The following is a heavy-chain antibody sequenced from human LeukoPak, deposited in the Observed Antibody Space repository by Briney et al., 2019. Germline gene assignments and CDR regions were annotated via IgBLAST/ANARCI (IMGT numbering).Heavy chain of an antibody. CDR3: ARDHCTNGVCYAFDI. V-gene: IGHV1-69*05. D-gene: IGHD2-8*01. Sequence: GASVKVSCKASGGTFSSYAISWVRQAPGQGLERMGGIIPIFGTANYAQKFQGRVTITTDESTSTAYMELSSLRSEDTAVYYCARDHCTNGVCYAFDIWGQGTMVTVSS. J-gene: IGHJ3*02. CDR1: GGTFSSYA. CDR2: IIPIFGTA.